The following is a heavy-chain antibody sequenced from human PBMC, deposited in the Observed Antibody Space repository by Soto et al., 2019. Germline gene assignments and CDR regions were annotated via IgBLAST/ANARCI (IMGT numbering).Heavy chain of an antibody. V-gene: IGHV4-59*01. CDR1: GGSISSYY. Sequence: SETLSLTCTVSGGSISSYYWSWIRQPPGKGLEWIGYIYYSGSTNYNPSLKSRVTISVDTSKNQFSLKLSSVTAADTAVYYCARDLHYGLFDYWGQGTLVTVSS. CDR2: IYYSGST. J-gene: IGHJ4*02. D-gene: IGHD4-17*01. CDR3: ARDLHYGLFDY.